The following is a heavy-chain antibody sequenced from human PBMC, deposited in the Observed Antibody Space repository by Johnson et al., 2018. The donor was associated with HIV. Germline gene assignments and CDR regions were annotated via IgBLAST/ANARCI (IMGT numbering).Heavy chain of an antibody. CDR1: EFTFSSYW. Sequence: VQLVESGGGLVQPGGSLRLSCAASEFTFSSYWMHWVRQAPGKGLVWVSRINSDGSSTNYADSVKGRFPISRANAKNALYLQMNSLRAEDTAVYYCATERGDPLIGADAFDIWGQGTMVTISS. V-gene: IGHV3-74*01. CDR3: ATERGDPLIGADAFDI. D-gene: IGHD3-16*01. CDR2: INSDGSST. J-gene: IGHJ3*02.